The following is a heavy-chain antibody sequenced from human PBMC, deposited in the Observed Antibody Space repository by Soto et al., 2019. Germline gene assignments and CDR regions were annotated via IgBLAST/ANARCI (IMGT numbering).Heavy chain of an antibody. D-gene: IGHD3-9*01. Sequence: SETLSLTCTVSGGSISSYYWSWIRQPPGKGLEWIGYIYYSGSTNYNPSLKSRVTISVDTSKNQFSLKLSSVTAADTAVYYCARDLRSYYDILTGYLAVGAFDIWGQGTMVTVS. CDR1: GGSISSYY. CDR2: IYYSGST. V-gene: IGHV4-59*01. CDR3: ARDLRSYYDILTGYLAVGAFDI. J-gene: IGHJ3*02.